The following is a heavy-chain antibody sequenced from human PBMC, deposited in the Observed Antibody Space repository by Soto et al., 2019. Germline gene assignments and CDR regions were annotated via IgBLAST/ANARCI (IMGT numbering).Heavy chain of an antibody. Sequence: VAELKVSCKTGGDTFTGYYIHWVRQAPGQRLEWMGWISPVSGDTTYAQKFQGRVTMTRDTSISTAYMELIRLTSDDTAVYSCASGQYRYGPYRFDSWGQGTLVTVYS. CDR3: ASGQYRYGPYRFDS. CDR2: ISPVSGDT. D-gene: IGHD5-18*01. J-gene: IGHJ4*02. V-gene: IGHV1-2*02. CDR1: GDTFTGYY.